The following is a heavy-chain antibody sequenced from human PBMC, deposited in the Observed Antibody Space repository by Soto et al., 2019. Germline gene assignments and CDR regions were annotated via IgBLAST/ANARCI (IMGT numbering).Heavy chain of an antibody. CDR2: IKPDGSEK. CDR3: ARDLNPQISATGDY. CDR1: GFAFSNYW. D-gene: IGHD6-13*01. Sequence: GGSLRLSCEASGFAFSNYWMMWVRHTPGKGLDWVANIKPDGSEKYYVDSVKGRFSISRDNAKSSLYLQMNSLRDEDTAMYYCARDLNPQISATGDYWGQGTLVTVSS. V-gene: IGHV3-7*05. J-gene: IGHJ4*02.